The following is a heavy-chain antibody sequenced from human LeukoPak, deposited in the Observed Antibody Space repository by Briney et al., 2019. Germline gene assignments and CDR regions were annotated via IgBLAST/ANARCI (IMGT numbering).Heavy chain of an antibody. CDR1: GGSCSGYD. J-gene: IGHJ4*02. CDR2: INHSGST. Sequence: SDTLSLTCAGYGGSCSGYDWSWIRQRPGKGLEWIGEINHSGSTNYNPSLKSRVTISVDPSKNRFSLKLSSVTAADPAVYYCARGRSGSRANFDSSGQGTLVTVSS. V-gene: IGHV4-34*01. D-gene: IGHD3-3*01. CDR3: ARGRSGSRANFDS.